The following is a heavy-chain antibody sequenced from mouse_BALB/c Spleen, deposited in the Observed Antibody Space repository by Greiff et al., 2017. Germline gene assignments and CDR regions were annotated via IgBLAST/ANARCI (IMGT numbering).Heavy chain of an antibody. Sequence: EVMLVESGGGLVKPGGSLKLSCAASGFTFSDYYMYWVRQTPEKRLEWVATISDGGSYTYYPDSVKGRFTISRDNAKNNLYLQMSSLKSEDTAMYYCAREDGSSSFAYWGQGTLVTVSA. CDR2: ISDGGSYT. J-gene: IGHJ3*01. D-gene: IGHD1-1*01. CDR1: GFTFSDYY. V-gene: IGHV5-4*02. CDR3: AREDGSSSFAY.